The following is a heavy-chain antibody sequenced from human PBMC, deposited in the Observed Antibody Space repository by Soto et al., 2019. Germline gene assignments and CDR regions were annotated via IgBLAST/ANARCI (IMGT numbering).Heavy chain of an antibody. D-gene: IGHD3-16*01. CDR2: IYYSGST. J-gene: IGHJ6*02. CDR3: ASGVVEGGYPRLYYDYAMDV. V-gene: IGHV4-59*01. CDR1: GGSISSYY. Sequence: QVQLQESGPGLVKPSETLSLTCTVSGGSISSYYWSWIRQPPGKGLEWIGYIYYSGSTNSNPSLKSLVTIAVDTAKNHVSLKLSSVTAADTAVYYCASGVVEGGYPRLYYDYAMDVWGQGTTVTVSS.